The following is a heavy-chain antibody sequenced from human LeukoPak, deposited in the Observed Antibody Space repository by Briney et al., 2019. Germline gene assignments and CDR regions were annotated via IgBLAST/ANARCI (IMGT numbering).Heavy chain of an antibody. D-gene: IGHD4-11*01. Sequence: GGSLRLSCAASGFTFSSYGMSWVRQAPGKGLEWVSSISSSSIYIYYADSLKGRFTISRDNAKNSLYLQINSLRAEDTAVYYCARDRTLTTSEYYFDYWGQGTLVTVSS. J-gene: IGHJ4*02. CDR2: ISSSSIYI. V-gene: IGHV3-21*01. CDR3: ARDRTLTTSEYYFDY. CDR1: GFTFSSYG.